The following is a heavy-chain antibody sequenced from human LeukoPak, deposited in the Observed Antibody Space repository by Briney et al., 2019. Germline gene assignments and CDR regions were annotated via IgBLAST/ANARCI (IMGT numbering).Heavy chain of an antibody. V-gene: IGHV3-23*01. CDR3: AKIWSYYYDSSGYPTEIY. J-gene: IGHJ1*01. CDR1: GFTFSSYA. D-gene: IGHD3-22*01. CDR2: INGSGGST. Sequence: PGGSLRLSCAASGFTFSSYAMSWVRQAPGKGLEWVSAINGSGGSTYYADSVKGRFTISRDDSKNTLYLQMNSLRAEDTAVYYCAKIWSYYYDSSGYPTEIYWGQGTLVTVSS.